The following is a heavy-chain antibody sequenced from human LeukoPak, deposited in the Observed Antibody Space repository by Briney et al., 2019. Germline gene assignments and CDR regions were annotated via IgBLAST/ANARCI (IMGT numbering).Heavy chain of an antibody. CDR1: GGSFSGYY. CDR3: ASLTGYFDY. CDR2: INHSGST. J-gene: IGHJ4*02. V-gene: IGHV4-34*01. Sequence: SETLSLTCAVYGGSFSGYYWSWIRQPPGKGLEWIGEINHSGSTNYNPSLKSRVTISVDTSKNQFSLKLSSVTAADTAVYYCASLTGYFDYWGQGTLVTVSS.